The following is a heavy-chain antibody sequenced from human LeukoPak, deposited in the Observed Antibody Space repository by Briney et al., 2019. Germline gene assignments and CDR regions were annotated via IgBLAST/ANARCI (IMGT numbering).Heavy chain of an antibody. CDR1: GGSISSSSHY. CDR3: ARDSDRQLLL. Sequence: PSESLSLTCTVSGGSISSSSHYWGWIRQPPGRGLEWFGSIYYSGSTNYNSSFKSRVTISVATAKTQFFLNLSSVTAAATAVYCCARDSDRQLLLWGQETLLTLSS. J-gene: IGHJ4*02. D-gene: IGHD1-26*01. V-gene: IGHV4-39*07. CDR2: IYYSGST.